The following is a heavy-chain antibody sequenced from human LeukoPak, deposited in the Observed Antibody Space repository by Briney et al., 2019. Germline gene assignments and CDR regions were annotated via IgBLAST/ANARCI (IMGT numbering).Heavy chain of an antibody. CDR3: ARVSGWSEHFDY. D-gene: IGHD6-19*01. J-gene: IGHJ4*02. CDR1: GFTFSDYY. V-gene: IGHV3-11*01. Sequence: GGSLRLPCAASGFTFSDYYMSWIRQAPGKGLEWVSYISSSGSTIYYADSVKGRFTISKDNAKNSLYLQMNSLRAEDTAVYYCARVSGWSEHFDYWGQGTLVTVSS. CDR2: ISSSGSTI.